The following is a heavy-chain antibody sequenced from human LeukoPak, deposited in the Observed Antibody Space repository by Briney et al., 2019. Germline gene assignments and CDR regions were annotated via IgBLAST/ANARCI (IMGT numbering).Heavy chain of an antibody. CDR2: ITNSGGST. CDR1: GYTFNSYG. Sequence: GGSLRLSCAASGYTFNSYGMTWVRQAPGKGLEWVSTITNSGGSTYYADSVKGRFTISRDNSKNTLYLQMNSLRAEDTAVYYCAKAKWVGTTDNWFDPWGQGTLVTVSS. J-gene: IGHJ5*02. D-gene: IGHD1-1*01. CDR3: AKAKWVGTTDNWFDP. V-gene: IGHV3-23*01.